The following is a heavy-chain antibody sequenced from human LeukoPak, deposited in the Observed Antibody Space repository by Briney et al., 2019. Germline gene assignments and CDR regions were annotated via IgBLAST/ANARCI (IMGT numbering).Heavy chain of an antibody. J-gene: IGHJ3*02. CDR1: GFTFDDYG. V-gene: IGHV3-20*04. CDR2: INWNGGST. CDR3: ARDLRVRFLEWLYFSDAFDI. Sequence: PGGSLRLSCAASGFTFDDYGMSWVRQAPGKGLEWVSGINWNGGSTGYADSVKGRFTISRDNAKNSLYLQMNSLRAEDTALYYCARDLRVRFLEWLYFSDAFDIWGQGTMVTVSS. D-gene: IGHD3-3*01.